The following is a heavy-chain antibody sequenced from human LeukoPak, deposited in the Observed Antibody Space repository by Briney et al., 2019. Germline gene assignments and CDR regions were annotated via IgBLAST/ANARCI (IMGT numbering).Heavy chain of an antibody. V-gene: IGHV3-21*01. Sequence: GGSLRLSCASSGFTFSTDSMSWVRQAPGKGLEWVSYISRSASSIYYADSVKGRFTTSRDNAKDSLYLQMNSLRAEDTAIYFCARNDYGDYGIDYWGQGTLVTVSS. D-gene: IGHD4-17*01. CDR1: GFTFSTDS. J-gene: IGHJ4*02. CDR2: ISRSASSI. CDR3: ARNDYGDYGIDY.